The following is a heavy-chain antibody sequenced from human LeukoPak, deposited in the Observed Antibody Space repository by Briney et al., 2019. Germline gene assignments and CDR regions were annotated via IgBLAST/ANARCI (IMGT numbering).Heavy chain of an antibody. D-gene: IGHD6-13*01. Sequence: GGSLRLSCAASGFTFSSYAMHWVRQAPGKGLEYVSAISSNGGSTSYANSVKGRFTISRDNSKNTLYLQMGRLRAEDMAVYYCARVGPYSSSWYLWYFDLWGRGTLVTVSS. J-gene: IGHJ2*01. CDR1: GFTFSSYA. CDR3: ARVGPYSSSWYLWYFDL. CDR2: ISSNGGST. V-gene: IGHV3-64*01.